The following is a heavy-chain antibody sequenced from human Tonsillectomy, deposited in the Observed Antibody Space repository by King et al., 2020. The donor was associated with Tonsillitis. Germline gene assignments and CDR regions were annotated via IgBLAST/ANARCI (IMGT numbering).Heavy chain of an antibody. CDR2: TSGSGGSP. CDR1: GFTFSSFA. D-gene: IGHD6-19*01. Sequence: VQLVESGGGLVQPGGSLRLSCAASGFTFSSFAMNWVRQAPGKGLEWVSTTSGSGGSPYYSDSGKGRLTVSRDNSKNMLYLQMDSLRAEDTAVYYCAKGGSGWYGGLDYWGQGTLVTVSS. V-gene: IGHV3-23*04. J-gene: IGHJ4*02. CDR3: AKGGSGWYGGLDY.